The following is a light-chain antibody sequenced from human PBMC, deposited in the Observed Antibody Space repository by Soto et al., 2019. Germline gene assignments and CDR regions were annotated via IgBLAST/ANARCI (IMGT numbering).Light chain of an antibody. Sequence: QSVLTQPPSASGTPGQRVTMSCSGSGSNIGPNYGYWFQQFPGTAPKLLIYNNDQRPSVVPDRFSGSKSGTSASLGISGLRSEDEADYYCAAWDDSLSGRVFGGGTKLTVL. CDR2: NND. CDR3: AAWDDSLSGRV. CDR1: GSNIGPNY. V-gene: IGLV1-47*02. J-gene: IGLJ3*02.